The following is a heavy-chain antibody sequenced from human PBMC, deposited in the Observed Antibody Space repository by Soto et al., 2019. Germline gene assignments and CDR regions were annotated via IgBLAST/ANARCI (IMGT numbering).Heavy chain of an antibody. J-gene: IGHJ6*01. V-gene: IGHV4-4*07. D-gene: IGHD3-16*01. Sequence: QVQLQESGPGLLKPSETLSLTCTVSGGSISSYYWSWIRQPAGKGLEWIGRIYTSGSTNYNPSLKSRVTLSVDTSKNHFSLKLSSVTAADTALYSCARTLGRTGMDVWGQGTKVPVS. CDR1: GGSISSYY. CDR3: ARTLGRTGMDV. CDR2: IYTSGST.